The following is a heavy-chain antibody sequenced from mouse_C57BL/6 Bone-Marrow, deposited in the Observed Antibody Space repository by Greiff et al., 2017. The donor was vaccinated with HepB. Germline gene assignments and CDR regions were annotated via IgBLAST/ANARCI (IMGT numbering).Heavy chain of an antibody. CDR2: IWRGGST. Sequence: VQLQQSGPGLVQPPQSLSITCTVSGFSLTSYGVHWVRQSPGKGLEWLGVIWRGGSTDYNAAFMDRLSITKDNTKSKVFLKRNSLQADDTARYYCAKEATDYWGQGTSVTVSS. CDR3: AKEATDY. CDR1: GFSLTSYG. V-gene: IGHV2-5*01. J-gene: IGHJ4*01.